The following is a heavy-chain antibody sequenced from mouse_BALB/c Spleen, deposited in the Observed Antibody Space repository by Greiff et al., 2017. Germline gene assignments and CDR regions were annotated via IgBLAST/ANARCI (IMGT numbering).Heavy chain of an antibody. Sequence: EVNVVESGGGLVQPGGSRKLSCAASGFTFSSFGMHWVRQAPEKGLEWVAYISSGSSTIYYADTVKGRFTISRDNPKNTLFLQMTSLRSEDTAMYYCARWGDWYFDVWGAGTTVTVSS. CDR2: ISSGSSTI. V-gene: IGHV5-17*02. J-gene: IGHJ1*01. CDR3: ARWGDWYFDV. CDR1: GFTFSSFG.